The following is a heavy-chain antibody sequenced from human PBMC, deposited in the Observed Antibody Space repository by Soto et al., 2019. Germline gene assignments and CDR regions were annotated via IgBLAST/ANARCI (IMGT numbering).Heavy chain of an antibody. J-gene: IGHJ6*02. CDR3: ARYGPGVRYYGMDV. CDR1: GFIFSSYA. V-gene: IGHV3-23*01. D-gene: IGHD2-2*01. CDR2: IGESGTPT. Sequence: GGSLRLSCVASGFIFSSYAMKSVRQAPGKGLEWVSLIGESGTPTYYADSVKGRFTISRDNSGNTLFLEMYSLRAEDTAVYYCARYGPGVRYYGMDVWGQGTTVTVSS.